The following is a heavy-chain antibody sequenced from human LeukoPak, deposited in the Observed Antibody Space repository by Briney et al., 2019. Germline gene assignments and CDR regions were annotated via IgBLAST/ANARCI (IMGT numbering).Heavy chain of an antibody. V-gene: IGHV3-30*18. CDR2: ISYDGSNK. CDR3: AKSRGYYYEKSGPADY. Sequence: QTGGSLRLSCAASGFTFSSYGMHWVRQAPGKGLEWVAVISYDGSNKYYADSVKGRFTISRDNSKNTLYLQMNSLSAEDTAVYYCAKSRGYYYEKSGPADYWGQGTLVTVSS. J-gene: IGHJ4*02. D-gene: IGHD3-22*01. CDR1: GFTFSSYG.